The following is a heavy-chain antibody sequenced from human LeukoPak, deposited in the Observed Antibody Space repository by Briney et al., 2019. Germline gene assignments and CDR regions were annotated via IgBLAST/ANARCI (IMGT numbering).Heavy chain of an antibody. D-gene: IGHD2-2*01. J-gene: IGHJ4*02. V-gene: IGHV4-39*07. CDR1: GGSISSSSYY. CDR2: IYYSGST. Sequence: MPSETLSLTCTVSGGSISSSSYYWGWISQPPGKGLEWIGSIYYSGSTYYNPSLKSRVTISVDTSKNQFSLKLSSVTAADTAVYYCARGSNRGRNVVVPAAIKFDYWGQGTLVTVSS. CDR3: ARGSNRGRNVVVPAAIKFDY.